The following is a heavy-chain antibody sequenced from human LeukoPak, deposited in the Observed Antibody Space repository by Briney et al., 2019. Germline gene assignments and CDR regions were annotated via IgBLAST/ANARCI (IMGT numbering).Heavy chain of an antibody. CDR2: INPNSGGT. CDR1: GYTFTGYY. D-gene: IGHD1-26*01. Sequence: ASVKVSFKASGYTFTGYYMHWVRQAPGQGLEWMGWINPNSGGTNYAQKFQGGVTMTRDTSISTAYMELSRLRSDDTAVYYCARWELKRHAFDIWGQGTMVTVSS. CDR3: ARWELKRHAFDI. J-gene: IGHJ3*02. V-gene: IGHV1-2*02.